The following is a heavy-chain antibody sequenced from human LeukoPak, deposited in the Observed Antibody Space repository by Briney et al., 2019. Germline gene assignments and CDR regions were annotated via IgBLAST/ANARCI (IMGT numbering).Heavy chain of an antibody. CDR3: ARDRYYDILTGPPGAFDI. J-gene: IGHJ3*02. CDR2: ISSSGSTI. Sequence: GGSLRLSCATSGFTFSDYYMSWIRQAPGKGLEWVSYISSSGSTIYYADSVKGRFTISRDNAKNSLYLQMNSLRAEDTVVYYCARDRYYDILTGPPGAFDIWGQGTMVTVSS. D-gene: IGHD3-9*01. CDR1: GFTFSDYY. V-gene: IGHV3-11*01.